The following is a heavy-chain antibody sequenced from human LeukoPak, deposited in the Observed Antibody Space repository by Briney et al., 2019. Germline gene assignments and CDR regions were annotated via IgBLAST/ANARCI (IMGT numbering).Heavy chain of an antibody. D-gene: IGHD6-19*01. J-gene: IGHJ4*02. CDR1: GFIFGDYA. Sequence: GGSLRLSCAASGFIFGDYAMHWVRQALGKGLEWVSGITWNSVSIGYADSVKGRFTISRDNAKNSLYLQMSSLRAEDMAFYYCAKGLAVSGEDYWGQGTLVTVSS. V-gene: IGHV3-9*03. CDR2: ITWNSVSI. CDR3: AKGLAVSGEDY.